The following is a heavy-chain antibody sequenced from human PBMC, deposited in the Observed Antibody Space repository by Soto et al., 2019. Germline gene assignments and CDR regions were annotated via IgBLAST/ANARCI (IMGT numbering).Heavy chain of an antibody. CDR2: ISAYNGNT. D-gene: IGHD4-17*01. CDR3: ARDRSHYSAYGLDAYHI. J-gene: IGHJ3*02. CDR1: GYSFTSYG. V-gene: IGHV1-18*01. Sequence: QVQLVQSGAEVKKPGASVKVSCKASGYSFTSYGITWVRQAPGQGLEWMGWISAYNGNTNYAQKFQGRVNMTTDTSTRTVYMGLGSLRSDDTAVYYCARDRSHYSAYGLDAYHIWGQGTMLTVSS.